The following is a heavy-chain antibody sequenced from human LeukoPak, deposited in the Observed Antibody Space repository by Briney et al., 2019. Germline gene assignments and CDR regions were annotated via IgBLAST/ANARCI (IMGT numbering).Heavy chain of an antibody. CDR1: GGTFSSYA. Sequence: SVKVSCKASGGTFSSYAISWVRQAPGQGLEWMGGIIPIFGTANYAQKFQGRVTITADESTSTAYMELRSLRSDDTAVYYCARDTGIVVVPAAIDYWGQGTLVTVSS. CDR3: ARDTGIVVVPAAIDY. V-gene: IGHV1-69*01. D-gene: IGHD2-2*01. J-gene: IGHJ4*02. CDR2: IIPIFGTA.